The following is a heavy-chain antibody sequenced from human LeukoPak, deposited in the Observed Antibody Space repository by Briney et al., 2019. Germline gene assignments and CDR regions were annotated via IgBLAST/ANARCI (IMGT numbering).Heavy chain of an antibody. CDR3: ARGGSYLSAFDI. CDR1: GFTVSSNY. D-gene: IGHD1-26*01. Sequence: GGSLRLSCAASGFTVSSNYVSWVRQAPGKGLEWVSIIYSGGSTFYADSVKGRFTISRDNSKNTLYLQMNSLRAEDTAVYYYARGGSYLSAFDIWGQGTMVTVSS. V-gene: IGHV3-53*01. J-gene: IGHJ3*02. CDR2: IYSGGST.